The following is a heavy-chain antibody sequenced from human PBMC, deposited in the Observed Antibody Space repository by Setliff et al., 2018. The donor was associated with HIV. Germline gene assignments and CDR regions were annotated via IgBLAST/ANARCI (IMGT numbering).Heavy chain of an antibody. Sequence: GGSLRLSCAASGFSFTDYGMTWVRQAPGKGLEWVSGIRDSGVSVYYADSVVGRFTISRDNSKNTLFLQMSSLRPEDTAIHYCAKTLERKWEAFDGWGQGALVTVS. V-gene: IGHV3-23*01. J-gene: IGHJ4*02. CDR1: GFSFTDYG. CDR3: AKTLERKWEAFDG. CDR2: IRDSGVSV. D-gene: IGHD1-26*01.